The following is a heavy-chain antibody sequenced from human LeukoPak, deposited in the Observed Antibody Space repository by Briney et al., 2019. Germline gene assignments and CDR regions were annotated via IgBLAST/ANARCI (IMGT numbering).Heavy chain of an antibody. CDR2: MNPNSGNT. J-gene: IGHJ5*02. CDR3: AREDGPRPNNWFDP. Sequence: GASVKVSCKASGYTFTSYDINWVRQATGQGLEWMGWMNPNSGNTGYAQKFQGRVTITADESTSTAYMELSSLRSEDTAVYYCAREDGPRPNNWFDPWGQGTLVTVSS. CDR1: GYTFTSYD. V-gene: IGHV1-8*01.